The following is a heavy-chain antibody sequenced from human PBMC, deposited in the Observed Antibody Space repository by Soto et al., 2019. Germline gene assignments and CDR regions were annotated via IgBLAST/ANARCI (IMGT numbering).Heavy chain of an antibody. V-gene: IGHV5-10-1*01. CDR2: IDPSDSYT. CDR1: GYSFTSYW. Sequence: PGESLKISCKGSGYSFTSYWISWVRQMPGKGLEWMGRIDPSDSYTNYSPSFQGHVTISADKSISTAYLQWSSLKASDTAMYYCARHGPHTIFGVVTGFMHYDYWGQGTLVTVSS. J-gene: IGHJ4*02. D-gene: IGHD3-3*01. CDR3: ARHGPHTIFGVVTGFMHYDY.